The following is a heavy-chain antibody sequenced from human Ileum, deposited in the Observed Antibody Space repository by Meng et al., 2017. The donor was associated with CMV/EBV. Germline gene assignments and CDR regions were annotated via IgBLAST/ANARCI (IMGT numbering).Heavy chain of an antibody. CDR2: IIPILGIA. D-gene: IGHD1-26*01. CDR1: GGTFSSSA. V-gene: IGHV1-69*10. CDR3: ARTGPGGATIFCY. Sequence: CKASGGTFSSSAISWVRQAPGQGLEWMGGIIPILGIANYAQKFQGRVTITADKSTSTAYMELSSLRSEDTAVYYCARTGPGGATIFCYWGQGTLVTVSS. J-gene: IGHJ4*02.